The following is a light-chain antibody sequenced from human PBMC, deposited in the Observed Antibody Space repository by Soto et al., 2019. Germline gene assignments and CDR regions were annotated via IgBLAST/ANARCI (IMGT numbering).Light chain of an antibody. Sequence: MTQSPLSLPVTPGEPASISCRASQSISSFLNWYQQKPGKAPKLLIYDASSLESGVPSRFSGSGSGTEFTLTISSLQPDDFATYYCQQYSTYPWTFGQGTKVDIK. CDR3: QQYSTYPWT. J-gene: IGKJ1*01. V-gene: IGKV1-5*01. CDR2: DAS. CDR1: QSISSF.